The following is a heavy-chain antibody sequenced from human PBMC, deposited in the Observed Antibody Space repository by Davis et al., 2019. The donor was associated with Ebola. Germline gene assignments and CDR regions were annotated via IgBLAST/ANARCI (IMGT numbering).Heavy chain of an antibody. CDR3: GRGERASWMILD. V-gene: IGHV4-34*01. D-gene: IGHD3/OR15-3a*01. CDR2: VTHSGII. CDR1: GGSFSGYF. J-gene: IGHJ4*02. Sequence: PSETLSLTCAVYGGSFSGYFWSWIRRPPGKGLEWVGEVTHSGIINYNPSLKGRIPISVDTSKNHFSLNLNSVTAADTAVYYCGRGERASWMILDWGQGSPVIVSS.